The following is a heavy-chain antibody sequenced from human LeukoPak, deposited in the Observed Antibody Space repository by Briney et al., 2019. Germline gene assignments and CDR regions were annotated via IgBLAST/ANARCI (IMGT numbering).Heavy chain of an antibody. J-gene: IGHJ4*02. D-gene: IGHD6-13*01. Sequence: WASVKVSCKASGYTFISYWIQWVRQAPGQGLEWVALINPNGGSTTNAPKFQGRVTMTRDTSTSTVYMDLSSLTSDDTAVYYCARAPRHSSTMLDYWGQGTLVTVSS. V-gene: IGHV1-46*01. CDR1: GYTFISYW. CDR2: INPNGGST. CDR3: ARAPRHSSTMLDY.